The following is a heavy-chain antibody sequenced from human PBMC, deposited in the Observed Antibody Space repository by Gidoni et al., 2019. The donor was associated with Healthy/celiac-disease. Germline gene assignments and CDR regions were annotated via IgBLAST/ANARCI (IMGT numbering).Heavy chain of an antibody. D-gene: IGHD2-2*01. Sequence: QVQLQQWGAGLLKPSETLSLTCAVYGGSFSGSYWSWIRQPPGKGLEWIGEINHSGSTNYNPSLKSRDTISVDTSKNQFSLKLSSVTAADTAVYYCARGPFLSSSTSSYGGGYWFDPWGQGTLVTVSS. CDR2: INHSGST. CDR1: GGSFSGSY. V-gene: IGHV4-34*01. CDR3: ARGPFLSSSTSSYGGGYWFDP. J-gene: IGHJ5*02.